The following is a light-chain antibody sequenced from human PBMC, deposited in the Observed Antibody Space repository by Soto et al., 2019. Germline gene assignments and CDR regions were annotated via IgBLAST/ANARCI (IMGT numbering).Light chain of an antibody. J-gene: IGKJ4*01. V-gene: IGKV3-15*01. Sequence: EIVMTQSPATLSVSPGERATLSCRASQSVISHLAWYQQKPGQAPRLLIYGASTRATGIPARFSGSGSGTEFTLTISSLQSEDFAVYYCQQYNNWLTFGGGTKVEIK. CDR1: QSVISH. CDR2: GAS. CDR3: QQYNNWLT.